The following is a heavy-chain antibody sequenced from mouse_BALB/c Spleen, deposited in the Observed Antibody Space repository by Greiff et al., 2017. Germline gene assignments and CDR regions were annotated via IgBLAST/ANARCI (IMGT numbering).Heavy chain of an antibody. Sequence: VQLQQSGAELVKPGASVKLSCKASGYTFTSYYMYWVKQRPGQGLEWIGEINPSNGGTNFNEKFKSKATLTVDKSSSTAYMQLSSLTSEDSAVYCCTRGVRDAMDYWGQGTSVTVSS. J-gene: IGHJ4*01. CDR1: GYTFTSYY. V-gene: IGHV1S81*02. D-gene: IGHD2-14*01. CDR3: TRGVRDAMDY. CDR2: INPSNGGT.